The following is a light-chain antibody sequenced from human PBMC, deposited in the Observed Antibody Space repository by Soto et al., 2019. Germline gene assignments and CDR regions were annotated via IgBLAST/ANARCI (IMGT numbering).Light chain of an antibody. J-gene: IGLJ3*02. CDR2: STN. Sequence: QTVVTQEPSFSVSPGGTVTLTCGLSSGSVSTNYYPSWYQQTPGQAPRTLIYSTNTRSSGVPDRFSGSILGNRAALTITGAQADDKSDYYCVLYMGGGIRVFGGGTKLTVL. CDR1: SGSVSTNYY. V-gene: IGLV8-61*01. CDR3: VLYMGGGIRV.